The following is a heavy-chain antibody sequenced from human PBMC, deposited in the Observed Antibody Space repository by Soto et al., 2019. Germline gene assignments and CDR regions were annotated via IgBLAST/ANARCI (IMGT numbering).Heavy chain of an antibody. CDR2: IWYDGSNK. J-gene: IGHJ4*02. CDR1: GFTFSSYG. CDR3: ARDRGIAAAALFDY. Sequence: GSLRLSCAASGFTFSSYGMHWVRQAPGKGLEWVAVIWYDGSNKYYADSVKGRFTISRDNSKNTLYLQMNSLRAEDTAVYYCARDRGIAAAALFDYWGQGTLVTVSS. D-gene: IGHD6-13*01. V-gene: IGHV3-33*01.